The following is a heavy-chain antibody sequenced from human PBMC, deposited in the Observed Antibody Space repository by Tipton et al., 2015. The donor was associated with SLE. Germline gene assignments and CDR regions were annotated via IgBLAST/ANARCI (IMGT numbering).Heavy chain of an antibody. CDR1: GFTVSSNY. D-gene: IGHD6-19*01. J-gene: IGHJ3*02. V-gene: IGHV3-66*02. CDR3: AKDRGTTRYSSGWHDAFDI. CDR2: IYSVGST. Sequence: SLRLSCAASGFTVSSNYMSWVRQAPGKGLEWVSVIYSVGSTYYADSVKGRFTISRDNSKNTLYLQMNSLRAEDTAVYYCAKDRGTTRYSSGWHDAFDIWGQGTMVTVSS.